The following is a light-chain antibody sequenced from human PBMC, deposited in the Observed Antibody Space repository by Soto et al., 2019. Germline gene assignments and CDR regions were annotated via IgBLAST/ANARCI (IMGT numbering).Light chain of an antibody. CDR3: CSYAGSYTVL. V-gene: IGLV2-11*01. CDR1: SSDVGGHNY. Sequence: QSVLTQPRSVSGSPGQSVTISCTGTSSDVGGHNYVSWYQQQPGKAPRLMISGVNKRPSGVPDRFSGSKSGNTAFLTISGLQAEDEADYYCCSYAGSYTVLFGGGTKVTVL. J-gene: IGLJ2*01. CDR2: GVN.